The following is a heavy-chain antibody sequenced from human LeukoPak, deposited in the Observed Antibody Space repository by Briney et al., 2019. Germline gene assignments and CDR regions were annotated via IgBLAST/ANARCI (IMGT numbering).Heavy chain of an antibody. J-gene: IGHJ4*02. CDR1: GFTFSDYY. CDR2: ISNSGGTI. Sequence: KSGGSLRLSCAASGFTFSDYYMTWIRQAPGKGLEWVSYISNSGGTIYYTDSVKGRFTISRDNAKNSLYLQMNSLRAEDTAEYYCARRYSNSFDYWGQGTLVTVSS. CDR3: ARRYSNSFDY. V-gene: IGHV3-11*01. D-gene: IGHD4-11*01.